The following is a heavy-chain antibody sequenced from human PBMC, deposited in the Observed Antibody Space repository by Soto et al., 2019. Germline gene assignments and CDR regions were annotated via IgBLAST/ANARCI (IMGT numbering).Heavy chain of an antibody. D-gene: IGHD2-2*02. CDR1: VGTFSSYT. CDR3: AMEYCSSTSCYRDY. J-gene: IGHJ4*02. CDR2: IIPIIGIA. Sequence: QVQLVQSGAEVKKPGSSVKVSCKASVGTFSSYTISWVRQAPGQGLEWMGRIIPIIGIANYAQKFQGRVTXTADKSTSSDYMELSSLSSEDTAVYYCAMEYCSSTSCYRDYWGQGTLVTVSS. V-gene: IGHV1-69*02.